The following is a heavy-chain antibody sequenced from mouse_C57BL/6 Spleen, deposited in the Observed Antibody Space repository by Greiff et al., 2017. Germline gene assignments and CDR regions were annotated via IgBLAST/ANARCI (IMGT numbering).Heavy chain of an antibody. V-gene: IGHV1-82*01. CDR1: GYAFSSSW. Sequence: QVQLQQSGPELVKPGASVKISCKASGYAFSSSWMNWVKQRPGKGLEWIGRIYPGDGDTNYNGKLKGKATLTADKSSSTAYMQLSSLTSEDSAVYCCAKGLYSPDYWGQGTTLTVSS. CDR3: AKGLYSPDY. J-gene: IGHJ2*01. D-gene: IGHD2-1*01. CDR2: IYPGDGDT.